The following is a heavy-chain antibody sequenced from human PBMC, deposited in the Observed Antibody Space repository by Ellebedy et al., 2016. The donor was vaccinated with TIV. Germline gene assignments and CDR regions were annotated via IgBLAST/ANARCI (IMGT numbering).Heavy chain of an antibody. V-gene: IGHV3-23*01. CDR1: EFTFSNYA. J-gene: IGHJ4*02. CDR3: AKLRRFCSGGTCQFDFFED. CDR2: LSATLLTT. D-gene: IGHD2-15*01. Sequence: PGGSLRLSCAASEFTFSNYAMTWVRQAPGKGLDWVSSLSATLLTTSYTDSVKGRFTISRDMSTNTLYLQMDSLRGEDTAIYYCAKLRRFCSGGTCQFDFFEDWGQGTLVTVSS.